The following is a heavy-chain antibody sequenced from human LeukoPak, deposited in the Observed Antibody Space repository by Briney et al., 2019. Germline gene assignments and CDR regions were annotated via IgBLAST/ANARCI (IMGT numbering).Heavy chain of an antibody. J-gene: IGHJ4*02. CDR3: AREGGPYRPLDY. V-gene: IGHV4-4*02. CDR1: GVSITYTNY. Sequence: NPSETLSLTCGVSGVSITYTNYWTWVRQPPGKGLEWIGEVNLQGSTNYNPSLMGRVAIAVDTSENHISLQLTSVTAADTAVYYCAREGGPYRPLDYSGQGTLVTVSS. CDR2: VNLQGST.